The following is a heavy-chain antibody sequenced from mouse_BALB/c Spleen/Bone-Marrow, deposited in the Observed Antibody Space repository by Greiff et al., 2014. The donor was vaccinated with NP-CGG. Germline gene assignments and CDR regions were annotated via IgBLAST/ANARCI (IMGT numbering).Heavy chain of an antibody. CDR2: VNPNIGGT. CDR1: GYTFIDYT. CDR3: ARGRTAY. J-gene: IGHJ3*01. Sequence: VQLKESGPELPKPGASVKISCKTSGYTFIDYTLHWVKQSRGKSLEWIGGVNPNIGGTNYNQKFKGKATLTLDKSSSTAYMELRSLTSEDSAVYYCARGRTAYWGQGTLVTVSA. V-gene: IGHV1-18*01.